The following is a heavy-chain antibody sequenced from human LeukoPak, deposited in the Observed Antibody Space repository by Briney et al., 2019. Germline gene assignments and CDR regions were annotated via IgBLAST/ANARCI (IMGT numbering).Heavy chain of an antibody. CDR3: ARSRKAVAGDY. Sequence: PSETLSLTCTVSGGSISSYYWSWIRQPPGKGLEWIGYIYYSGSTNYNPSLKSRVTISVDTSKNQFSLKLSSVTAADTAVYYCARSRKAVAGDYWGQGTLVTVSS. J-gene: IGHJ4*02. D-gene: IGHD6-19*01. CDR2: IYYSGST. CDR1: GGSISSYY. V-gene: IGHV4-59*01.